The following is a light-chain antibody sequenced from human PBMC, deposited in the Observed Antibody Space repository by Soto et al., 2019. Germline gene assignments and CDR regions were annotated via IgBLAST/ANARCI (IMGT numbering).Light chain of an antibody. V-gene: IGLV3-21*04. CDR1: KIGSKS. J-gene: IGLJ2*01. Sequence: SYELTQPPSVSVAPGKTARITCGGNKIGSKSVHWYQKKPGQAHVLVIYYDSDRPSGIPERFSGSNSGNTATLTISRVEAGDEADYYCQVWDSSSDRKVVFGGGTKLTVL. CDR2: YDS. CDR3: QVWDSSSDRKVV.